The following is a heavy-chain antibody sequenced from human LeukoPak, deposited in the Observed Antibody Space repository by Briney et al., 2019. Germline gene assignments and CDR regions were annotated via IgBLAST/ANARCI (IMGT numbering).Heavy chain of an antibody. Sequence: ASVKVSCKASGYSFTNYTLHWVRQAPGQRLEWMGWTNGATGNTRFSQDFQGRLTITIDTSASTSYMELSSLRSEDTAVYYCARSPGGNARTWLDYWGQGALVTVSS. CDR1: GYSFTNYT. J-gene: IGHJ4*02. V-gene: IGHV1-3*02. CDR2: TNGATGNT. CDR3: ARSPGGNARTWLDY. D-gene: IGHD4-23*01.